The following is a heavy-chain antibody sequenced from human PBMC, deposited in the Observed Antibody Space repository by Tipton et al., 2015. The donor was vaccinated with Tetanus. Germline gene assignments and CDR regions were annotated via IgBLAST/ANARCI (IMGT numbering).Heavy chain of an antibody. CDR2: IYHSGST. J-gene: IGHJ4*02. D-gene: IGHD6-19*01. V-gene: IGHV4-4*02. Sequence: TLSLTCSVSGDSISRSNWRSWVRQPPGKGLEWIGEIYHSGSTNYNPSLKSRVTMSVDKSKNQFSLKLSSVTAADTAVYYSARGRHFIEVALPLDYWGQGTLVTVSS. CDR3: ARGRHFIEVALPLDY. CDR1: GDSISRSNW.